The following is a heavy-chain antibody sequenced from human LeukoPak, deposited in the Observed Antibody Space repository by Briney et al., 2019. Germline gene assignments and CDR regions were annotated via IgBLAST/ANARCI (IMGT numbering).Heavy chain of an antibody. D-gene: IGHD4-17*01. Sequence: PSQTLSLTCTVSGGSIISGAYYWSWIRQPPGKGLAWIGYIYYSGSTYYNPSLKSRVTISVDTSKNQFSLKLSSVTAADTAVYYCARSTPSLYGDTPTAFDIWGQGTMVTVSS. J-gene: IGHJ3*02. CDR2: IYYSGST. CDR1: GGSIISGAYY. V-gene: IGHV4-30-4*01. CDR3: ARSTPSLYGDTPTAFDI.